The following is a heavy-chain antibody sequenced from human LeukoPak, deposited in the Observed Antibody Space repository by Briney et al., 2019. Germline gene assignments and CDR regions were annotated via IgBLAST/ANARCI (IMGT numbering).Heavy chain of an antibody. D-gene: IGHD3-10*01. V-gene: IGHV4-59*01. Sequence: SETLSLTCAVSGDSINDYYWSWVRQPPGKGVEWVGYIYYSGTTNYNPSLKSRVTVSVDKSKNQCSQNLNSVTAADTAVDYCAGERTMVRGMSWFVPWGQGTLVTVSS. J-gene: IGHJ5*02. CDR1: GDSINDYY. CDR3: AGERTMVRGMSWFVP. CDR2: IYYSGTT.